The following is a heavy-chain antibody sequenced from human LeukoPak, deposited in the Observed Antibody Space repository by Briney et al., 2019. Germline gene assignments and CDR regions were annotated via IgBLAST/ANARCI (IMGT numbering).Heavy chain of an antibody. CDR2: ISSSSSYI. V-gene: IGHV3-21*01. D-gene: IGHD6-13*01. CDR1: GFTFSSYS. J-gene: IGHJ6*02. CDR3: ARGRSSSWRYDYYYYGMDV. Sequence: GGSLRLSCAASGFTFSSYSMNWVRQAPGKGLEWVSSISSSSSYIYYADSVKGRFTISRDNAKNSLYLQMNSLRAEDTAVYYCARGRSSSWRYDYYYYGMDVWGQGTTVTVSS.